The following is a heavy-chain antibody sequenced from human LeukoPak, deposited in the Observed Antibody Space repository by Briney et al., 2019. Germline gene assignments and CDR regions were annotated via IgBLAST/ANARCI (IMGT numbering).Heavy chain of an antibody. CDR2: ISSSSSYI. CDR1: GFTFSSYS. Sequence: GGSLRLSCAASGFTFSSYSMNWVRQAPGKGLEWVSSISSSSSYIYYADSVKGRFTISRDNAKNSLYLQMNSLRAEDTAVYYCAREMMYSSSWYGFGGNYYYYYYKDVWGKGTTVTVSS. D-gene: IGHD6-13*01. V-gene: IGHV3-21*01. CDR3: AREMMYSSSWYGFGGNYYYYYYKDV. J-gene: IGHJ6*03.